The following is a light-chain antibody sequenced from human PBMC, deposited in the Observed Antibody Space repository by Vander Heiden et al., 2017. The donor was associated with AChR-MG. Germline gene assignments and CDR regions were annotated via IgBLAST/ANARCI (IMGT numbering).Light chain of an antibody. Sequence: QSALTQPRSVSGSPGPSVTISCTGTSSDVGGYSYVSWYQQHPGKAPKLMIYDVTKRPSGVPDRFSGSKSGNTASLTISGLQAEDEADYYCCSYAGSHTFVVFGGGTKLTVL. J-gene: IGLJ2*01. CDR2: DVT. CDR1: SSDVGGYSY. CDR3: CSYAGSHTFVV. V-gene: IGLV2-11*01.